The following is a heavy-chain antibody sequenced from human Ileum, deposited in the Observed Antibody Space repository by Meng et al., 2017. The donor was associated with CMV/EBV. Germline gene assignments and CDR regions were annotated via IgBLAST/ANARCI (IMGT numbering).Heavy chain of an antibody. D-gene: IGHD2-2*01. CDR1: GFAFGNHA. J-gene: IGHJ4*02. V-gene: IGHV3-23*03. CDR3: ARGLHGSISTFLDH. CDR2: IHSGDEDT. Sequence: ASGFAFGNHAMGWGRQARGQRPEWVSGIHSGDEDTYCAESVKGRFTISGDNSKGTVCLQMDSLRVEDTALYYCARGLHGSISTFLDHWGQGTLVTVSS.